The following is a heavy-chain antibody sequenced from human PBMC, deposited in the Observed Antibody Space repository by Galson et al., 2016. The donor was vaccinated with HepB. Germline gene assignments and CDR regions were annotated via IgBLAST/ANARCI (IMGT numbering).Heavy chain of an antibody. D-gene: IGHD3-16*01. Sequence: SLRLSCAASGFIFHQAWMGWVRQAPGKGLEWVGRMKDKYDGGTIDYAAPVKDRFAISRDDSKATLYLQMDSLKSEDTAVYYCARHSPWATPGGGAFDVWGQGAMVIVSS. CDR3: ARHSPWATPGGGAFDV. J-gene: IGHJ3*01. CDR1: GFIFHQAW. CDR2: MKDKYDGGTI. V-gene: IGHV3-15*01.